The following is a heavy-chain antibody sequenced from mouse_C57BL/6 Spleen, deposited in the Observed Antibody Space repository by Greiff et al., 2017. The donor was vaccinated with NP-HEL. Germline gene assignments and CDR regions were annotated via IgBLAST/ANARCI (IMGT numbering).Heavy chain of an antibody. CDR3: ARRGDYGSSPYYAMDY. Sequence: QLVASGGGLVKPGGSLKLSCAASGFTFSDYGMHWVRQAPEKGLEWVAYISSGSSTIYYADTVKGRFTISRDNAKNTMFLQMTSLRSEDTAMYYCARRGDYGSSPYYAMDYWGQGTSVTVSS. D-gene: IGHD1-1*01. CDR2: ISSGSSTI. J-gene: IGHJ4*01. CDR1: GFTFSDYG. V-gene: IGHV5-17*01.